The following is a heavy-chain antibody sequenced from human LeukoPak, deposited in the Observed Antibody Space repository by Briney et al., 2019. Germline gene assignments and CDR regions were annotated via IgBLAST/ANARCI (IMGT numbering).Heavy chain of an antibody. V-gene: IGHV3-7*01. CDR2: MNEDGSEI. Sequence: GGSLRLSCVASGFSLRRYWMAWVRQAPGRGLEWVANMNEDGSEIHYVDSVKGRFTISRDNAKNSLFLEVNSLRPEDTAIYYCARDGAAPLSGSFGDWGLGTLLIVSS. D-gene: IGHD3-10*01. CDR1: GFSLRRYW. J-gene: IGHJ4*02. CDR3: ARDGAAPLSGSFGD.